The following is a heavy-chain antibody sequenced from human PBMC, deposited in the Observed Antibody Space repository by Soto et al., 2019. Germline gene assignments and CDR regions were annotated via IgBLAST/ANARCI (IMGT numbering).Heavy chain of an antibody. J-gene: IGHJ4*02. V-gene: IGHV3-23*01. CDR1: GFTFSSYA. D-gene: IGHD3-22*01. Sequence: GGSLRLSCAASGFTFSSYAMSWVRQAPEKGLEWVSAISGSGGSTYYADSVKGRFTISRDNSKNTLYLQMNSLRAEDTAVYYCAKDGYYYDSSGYRPRFYDYWGQGTLVTVSS. CDR2: ISGSGGST. CDR3: AKDGYYYDSSGYRPRFYDY.